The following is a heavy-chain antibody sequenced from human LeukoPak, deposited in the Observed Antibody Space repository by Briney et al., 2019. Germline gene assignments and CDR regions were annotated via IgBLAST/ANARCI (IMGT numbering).Heavy chain of an antibody. CDR1: GYTFTSYD. J-gene: IGHJ5*02. D-gene: IGHD6-13*01. Sequence: ASVKVSCKASGYTFTSYDINWVRQATGQGLEWMGWMNPNSGNTGYAQEFQGRVTMTRNTSISTAYMELSSLRSEDTAVYYCARGRRAAAGHNWFDPWGQGTLVTVSS. V-gene: IGHV1-8*01. CDR2: MNPNSGNT. CDR3: ARGRRAAAGHNWFDP.